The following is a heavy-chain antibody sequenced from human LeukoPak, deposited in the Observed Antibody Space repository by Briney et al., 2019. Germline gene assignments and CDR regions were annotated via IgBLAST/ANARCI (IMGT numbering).Heavy chain of an antibody. CDR1: GDSIGRINYF. J-gene: IGHJ4*02. D-gene: IGHD3-22*01. CDR3: ARSSGSYSPQLN. V-gene: IGHV4-39*07. CDR2: MSYSGHT. Sequence: SETLSLTCTISGDSIGRINYFWGWIRQAPGKGLEWIVSMSYSGHTYYNPSLKSRVTTSIDTSKNQLSLNLKSVTAADTAVYYCARSSGSYSPQLNWGQGTLVTVSS.